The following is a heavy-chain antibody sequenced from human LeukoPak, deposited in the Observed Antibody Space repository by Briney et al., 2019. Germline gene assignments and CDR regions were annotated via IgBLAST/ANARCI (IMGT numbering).Heavy chain of an antibody. CDR1: GGSVNSGSYF. D-gene: IGHD4-11*01. J-gene: IGHJ6*02. V-gene: IGHV4-61*01. Sequence: SETLSLTCTVSGGSVNSGSYFWSWIRQPPGKGLEWIGYIQNSARTNYNPSLESRVTISVDSSKDQFSLRLSSVTAADTAVYYCATDYSNFYGMDVWGQGTTVTVSS. CDR3: ATDYSNFYGMDV. CDR2: IQNSART.